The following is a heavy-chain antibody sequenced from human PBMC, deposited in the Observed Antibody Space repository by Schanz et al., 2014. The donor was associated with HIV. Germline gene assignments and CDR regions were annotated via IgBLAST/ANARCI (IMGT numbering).Heavy chain of an antibody. V-gene: IGHV3-21*01. J-gene: IGHJ5*02. Sequence: EVQLVESGGGLVKPGGSLRLACAGSRLTFSGYSMNWVRQAPGKGLEWVSSISSGNRYIYYADSVKGRFTISRDNAKNSLYLQMNRLRAEDTAVYYCARDDLRLGELSSWGQGTLVTVSS. CDR2: ISSGNRYI. CDR3: ARDDLRLGELSS. CDR1: RLTFSGYS. D-gene: IGHD3-16*02.